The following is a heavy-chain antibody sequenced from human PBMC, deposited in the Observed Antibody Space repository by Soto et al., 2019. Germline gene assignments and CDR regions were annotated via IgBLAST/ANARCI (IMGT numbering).Heavy chain of an antibody. D-gene: IGHD5-12*01. CDR2: IYYSGST. Sequence: PSETLSLTCTVSGGSISSGGYYWSWIRQHPGKGLEWIGYIYYSGSTHYNPSLKSRVTISVDTSKNQFSLKLSSVTAADTAVYYCARSWLQYFDYWGQGTLVTVSS. J-gene: IGHJ4*02. CDR1: GGSISSGGYY. V-gene: IGHV4-31*03. CDR3: ARSWLQYFDY.